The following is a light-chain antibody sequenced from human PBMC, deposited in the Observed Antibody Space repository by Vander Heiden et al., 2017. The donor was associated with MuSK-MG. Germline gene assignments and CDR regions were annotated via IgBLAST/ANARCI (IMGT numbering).Light chain of an antibody. Sequence: DIVMTQSPDSLAVSLGERATVNCKSSQSVLHSSINKNYLAWYQQKPGQPPKLLIYWASTRESGVPDRFSGSGSGTDFTLTISSLQAEDVAVYYCQQYYSTPPTFGQGTRLEIK. V-gene: IGKV4-1*01. CDR3: QQYYSTPPT. CDR1: QSVLHSSINKNY. CDR2: WAS. J-gene: IGKJ5*01.